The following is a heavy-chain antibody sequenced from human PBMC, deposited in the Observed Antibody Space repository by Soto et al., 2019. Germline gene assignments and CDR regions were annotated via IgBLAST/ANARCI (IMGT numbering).Heavy chain of an antibody. CDR2: ISAYNGNT. Sequence: ASVKVSCKASGYTFTSYGISWVRQAPGQGLEWMGWISAYNGNTNYAQKLQGRVTMTTDTSTSTAYMELRSLRSDDTAVYYCVFFLEWLNWFDPWGQGTLVTVSS. D-gene: IGHD3-3*01. V-gene: IGHV1-18*01. J-gene: IGHJ5*02. CDR1: GYTFTSYG. CDR3: VFFLEWLNWFDP.